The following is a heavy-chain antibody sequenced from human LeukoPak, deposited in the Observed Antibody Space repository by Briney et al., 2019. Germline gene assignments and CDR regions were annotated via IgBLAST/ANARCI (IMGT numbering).Heavy chain of an antibody. V-gene: IGHV3-74*01. Sequence: GGSLRLSCAASGFTFSSYWMHWVRQAPGKGLVWVSRINSDGSSTSYADSVKGRFTISRDNAKNSLYLQMNSLRAEDTAVYYCARRPQTYDYYYYYMDVWGKGTTVTVSS. D-gene: IGHD5-12*01. J-gene: IGHJ6*03. CDR1: GFTFSSYW. CDR3: ARRPQTYDYYYYYMDV. CDR2: INSDGSST.